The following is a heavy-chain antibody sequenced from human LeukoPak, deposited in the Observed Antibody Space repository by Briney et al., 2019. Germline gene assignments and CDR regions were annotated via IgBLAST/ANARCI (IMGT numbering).Heavy chain of an antibody. CDR1: GFTFSSYS. Sequence: PGGSLRLSCAASGFTFSSYSMNWVRQAPGKGLEWVSYISSSSSTIYYADSVKGRFTISRDNAKNSLYLQMNSLRAEDTAVYYCARPDCSSTSCYLYYYYYMDVWGKGTTVTVSS. J-gene: IGHJ6*03. CDR3: ARPDCSSTSCYLYYYYYMDV. D-gene: IGHD2-2*01. CDR2: ISSSSSTI. V-gene: IGHV3-48*01.